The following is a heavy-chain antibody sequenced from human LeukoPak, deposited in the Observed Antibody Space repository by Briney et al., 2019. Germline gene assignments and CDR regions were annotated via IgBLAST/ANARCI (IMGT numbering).Heavy chain of an antibody. CDR1: GGSFSGYY. D-gene: IGHD2-2*01. V-gene: IGHV4-34*01. Sequence: SETLSLTCAVYGGSFSGYYWSWIRQPPGKGLEWIGEISHRGSTNHNPSLKSRVTISVDTSKNQFSLKLSSVTAADTAVYYCASVYCSSTSCYAQPPWFDPWGQGTLVSVSS. CDR3: ASVYCSSTSCYAQPPWFDP. J-gene: IGHJ5*02. CDR2: ISHRGST.